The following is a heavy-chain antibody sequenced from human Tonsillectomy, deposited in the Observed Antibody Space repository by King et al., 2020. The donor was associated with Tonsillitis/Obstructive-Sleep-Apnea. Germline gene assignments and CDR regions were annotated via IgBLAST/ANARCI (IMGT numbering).Heavy chain of an antibody. J-gene: IGHJ1*01. CDR1: GFTFSSYW. D-gene: IGHD3-10*01. CDR3: ARDGAWRYFQH. CDR2: IKQDGSEK. Sequence: VQLVESGGGLVQPGGSLRLSCAASGFTFSSYWMSWVRQAPGKGLEWVANIKQDGSEKYYVDSVKGRFTISRDNAINSLYLQMNSLSAEDTAVYFCARDGAWRYFQHWGQGTLVTVSS. V-gene: IGHV3-7*04.